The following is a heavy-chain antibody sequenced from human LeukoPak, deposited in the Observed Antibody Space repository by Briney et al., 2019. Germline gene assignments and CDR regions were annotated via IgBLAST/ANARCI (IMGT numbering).Heavy chain of an antibody. CDR2: INHSGST. J-gene: IGHJ6*03. CDR1: GGSFSGYY. CDR3: ARRSGYCSGGSCYSVRYYYYYYMDV. D-gene: IGHD2-15*01. Sequence: PSETLSLTCAVYGGSFSGYYWSWIRQPPGKGLEWIGEINHSGSTNYNPSLKSRVTISVDTSKNQFSLKLSSVTAADTAVYYCARRSGYCSGGSCYSVRYYYYYYMDVWGKGTTVTISS. V-gene: IGHV4-34*01.